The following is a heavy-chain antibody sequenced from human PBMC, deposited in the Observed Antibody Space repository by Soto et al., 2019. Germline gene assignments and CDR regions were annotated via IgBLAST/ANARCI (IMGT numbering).Heavy chain of an antibody. J-gene: IGHJ6*02. CDR1: GYTFTSYA. V-gene: IGHV1-69*13. Sequence: SVKVSCKASGYTFTSYAISWVRQAPGQGPEWMGGIIPIFGTANYAQKFQGRVTITADESTSTAYMELSSLRSEDTAVYYCARDFHHDYVGYYGMDVWGQGTTVTVSS. D-gene: IGHD4-17*01. CDR2: IIPIFGTA. CDR3: ARDFHHDYVGYYGMDV.